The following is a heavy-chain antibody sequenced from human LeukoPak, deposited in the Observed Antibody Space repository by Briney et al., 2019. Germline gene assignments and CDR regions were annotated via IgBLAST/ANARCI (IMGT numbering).Heavy chain of an antibody. CDR2: INTDGSYT. Sequence: GGSLRLSCAASGFTFSSYWMHWVRQAPGKGLVWVSRINTDGSYTSYADSVKGRFTISRDNSKNTLFLQMNFLRAEDTAVYYCARAVNYFDSSGNYYVGALDVWGQGTVVTVSS. J-gene: IGHJ3*01. CDR1: GFTFSSYW. CDR3: ARAVNYFDSSGNYYVGALDV. V-gene: IGHV3-74*01. D-gene: IGHD3-22*01.